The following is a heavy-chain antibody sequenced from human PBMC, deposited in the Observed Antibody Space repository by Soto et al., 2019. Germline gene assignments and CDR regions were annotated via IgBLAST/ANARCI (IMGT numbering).Heavy chain of an antibody. D-gene: IGHD6-13*01. CDR1: GYAFTSYY. CDR3: ARSRGPHSSSWPPDY. V-gene: IGHV1-46*01. Sequence: ASVNVSCKAAGYAFTSYYMHWVRQAPGQGLEWMGIINPSGGSTRHAQKFQGRVTMTRDTSTSTVYMDVSSLRSEDTAVYYCARSRGPHSSSWPPDYWGQGTLVTVSS. CDR2: INPSGGST. J-gene: IGHJ4*02.